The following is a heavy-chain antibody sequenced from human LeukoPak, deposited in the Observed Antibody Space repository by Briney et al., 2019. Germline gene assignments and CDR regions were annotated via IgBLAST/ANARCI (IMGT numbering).Heavy chain of an antibody. CDR1: GYTFTSYA. CDR2: INAGNGNT. J-gene: IGHJ4*02. D-gene: IGHD6-19*01. Sequence: ASVKVSCKASGYTFTSYAMHWVRQAPGQRLEWMGWINAGNGNTKCSQKFQGRVTITRDTSASTAYMELSSLRSEDTAVYYCARGLAVAGDWGQGTLVTVSS. CDR3: ARGLAVAGD. V-gene: IGHV1-3*01.